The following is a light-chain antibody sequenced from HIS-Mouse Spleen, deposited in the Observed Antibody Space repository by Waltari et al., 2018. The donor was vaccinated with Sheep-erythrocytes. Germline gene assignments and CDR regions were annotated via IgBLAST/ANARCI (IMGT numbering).Light chain of an antibody. CDR1: QSVLYSSNNQNY. CDR2: WAS. Sequence: DIVMTHSPDSLAVSLGGRATINCQSVQSVLYSSNNQNYLAWYQQKPGQPTKLLIYWASTRESGVPDRFSGSGSGTDFTLTISSLQAEDVAVYYCQQYYSTPYTFGQGTKLEIK. J-gene: IGKJ2*01. V-gene: IGKV4-1*01. CDR3: QQYYSTPYT.